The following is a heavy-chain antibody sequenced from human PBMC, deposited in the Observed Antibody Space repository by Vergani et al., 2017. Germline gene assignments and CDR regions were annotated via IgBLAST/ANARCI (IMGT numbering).Heavy chain of an antibody. J-gene: IGHJ4*02. V-gene: IGHV4-38-2*01. CDR3: ARFSYYDSSGYGY. CDR1: GYSIGSGFY. Sequence: QVRLEESGPGLVKPSETLSLTCSVSGYSIGSGFYWAWIRQSPGEGLQWLTSIHNRGKTYHNPSLKSRVSVSLDTSKNRFSLNLTSVTATDTAVYYCARFSYYDSSGYGYWGQGTLVTVSS. D-gene: IGHD3-22*01. CDR2: IHNRGKT.